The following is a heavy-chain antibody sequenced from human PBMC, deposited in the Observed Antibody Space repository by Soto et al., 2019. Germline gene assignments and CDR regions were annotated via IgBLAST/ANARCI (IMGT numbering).Heavy chain of an antibody. V-gene: IGHV3-23*01. CDR2: IGESGTPT. CDR3: ARYIPGVRYYGMDV. CDR1: GFTFSSYS. Sequence: EVQLLESGGGLVQPGGSLRLSCAASGFTFSSYSMKWVRQAPGKGLEWFSLIGESGTPTYYADSVKGRFTISGDNSGNKLFLEMYSLRAEDTAVYYCARYIPGVRYYGMDVWGQGTTVTVSS. D-gene: IGHD2-2*01. J-gene: IGHJ6*02.